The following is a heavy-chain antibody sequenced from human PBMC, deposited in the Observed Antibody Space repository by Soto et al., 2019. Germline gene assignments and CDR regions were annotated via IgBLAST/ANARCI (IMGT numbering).Heavy chain of an antibody. Sequence: GGSRRLSWTASGFTFGDFAMSWVRHPHGGGRGWVGFIRSKVYGGTTDNAAAVKRRLRMTRGDSKSIGYVQMNSLKTEDTAVYYCTSLADDYGGNWGFDYWGQGTPVTVSS. CDR2: IRSKVYGGTT. J-gene: IGHJ4*02. D-gene: IGHD4-17*01. CDR3: TSLADDYGGNWGFDY. CDR1: GFTFGDFA. V-gene: IGHV3-49*04.